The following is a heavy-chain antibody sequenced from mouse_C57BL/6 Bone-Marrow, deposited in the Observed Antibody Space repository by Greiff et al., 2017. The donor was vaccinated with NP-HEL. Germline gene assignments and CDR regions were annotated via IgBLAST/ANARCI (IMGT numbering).Heavy chain of an antibody. CDR3: ARKRAMDY. CDR1: GFTFSDYG. J-gene: IGHJ4*01. V-gene: IGHV5-17*01. Sequence: EVKLVESGGGLVKPGGSLKLSCAASGFTFSDYGMHWVRQAPEKGLEWVAYISSGCSTINYADTLKGRFTISRDNAENTQFLQMTSVESEDTAMYYCARKRAMDYWGQGTSVTVSS. CDR2: ISSGCSTI.